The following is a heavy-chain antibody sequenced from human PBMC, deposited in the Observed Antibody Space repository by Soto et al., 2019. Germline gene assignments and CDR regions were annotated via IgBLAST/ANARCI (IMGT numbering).Heavy chain of an antibody. D-gene: IGHD3-16*02. CDR1: GYTLTELS. Sequence: ASVKVSCKVSGYTLTELSMHWVRQAPGKGLEWMGGFDPEDGETIYAQKFQGRVTMTEDTSTDTAYMELSSLRSEDTAVYYCATAYKRLRLGELSLLAFDIWGQGTMATVSS. CDR3: ATAYKRLRLGELSLLAFDI. V-gene: IGHV1-24*01. CDR2: FDPEDGET. J-gene: IGHJ3*02.